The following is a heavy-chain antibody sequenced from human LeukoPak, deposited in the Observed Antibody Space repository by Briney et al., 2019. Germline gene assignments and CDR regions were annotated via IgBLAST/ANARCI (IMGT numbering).Heavy chain of an antibody. CDR3: ARHEPYDLLTGNWFDP. D-gene: IGHD3-9*01. J-gene: IGHJ5*02. Sequence: SETLSLTCAVYGGSFSGYYWSWIRQPPGKGLEWIGEINHSGSTNYNPSLKSRVTISVDTSKNQFSLNLSSGTAADTAVYYCARHEPYDLLTGNWFDPWGQGTLVTVSS. CDR2: INHSGST. CDR1: GGSFSGYY. V-gene: IGHV4-34*01.